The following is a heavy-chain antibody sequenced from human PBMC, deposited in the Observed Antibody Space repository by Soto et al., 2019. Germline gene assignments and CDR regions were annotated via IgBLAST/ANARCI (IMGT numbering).Heavy chain of an antibody. CDR3: ARCMGSTGGFDY. CDR1: GGSFSGYY. CDR2: INHSGST. V-gene: IGHV4-34*01. J-gene: IGHJ4*02. D-gene: IGHD2-8*01. Sequence: SQTLSLTCAVYGGSFSGYYWSWIRQPPGKGLEWIGEINHSGSTNYNPSLKSRVTISVDTSKNQFSLKLISVTAADTAVYYCARCMGSTGGFDYWGQGTLVTVSS.